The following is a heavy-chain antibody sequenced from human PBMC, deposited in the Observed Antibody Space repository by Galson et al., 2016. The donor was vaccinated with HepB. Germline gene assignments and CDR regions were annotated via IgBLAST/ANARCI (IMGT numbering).Heavy chain of an antibody. V-gene: IGHV1-8*01. CDR3: ARGGTLPKTNLYGMDV. J-gene: IGHJ6*02. CDR1: GYTFSNYD. D-gene: IGHD2-8*01. CDR2: LNPKSGNT. Sequence: CKASGYTFSNYDINWVRQAPGQGPEWMAWLNPKSGNTGYAQSFKARVTMTRDTSISTACMELYSLTSEDTAVYFCARGGTLPKTNLYGMDVWGQGTTVTVSS.